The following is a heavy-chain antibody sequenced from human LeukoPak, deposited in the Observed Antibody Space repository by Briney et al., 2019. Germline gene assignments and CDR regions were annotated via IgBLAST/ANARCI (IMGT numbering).Heavy chain of an antibody. D-gene: IGHD3-10*01. CDR1: GGSISSGGYY. V-gene: IGHV4-31*03. J-gene: IGHJ3*02. CDR2: IYYSGST. Sequence: SETLSLTCTVSGGSISSGGYYWSWIRQHPGKGLEWIGYIYYSGSTYYNPSLKSRVTISVGTSKNQFSLKLSSVTAADTAVYYCARRIPSGSSRADAFDIWGQGTMVTVSS. CDR3: ARRIPSGSSRADAFDI.